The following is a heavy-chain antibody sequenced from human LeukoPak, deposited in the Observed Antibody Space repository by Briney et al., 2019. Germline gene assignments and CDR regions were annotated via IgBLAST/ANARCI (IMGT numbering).Heavy chain of an antibody. J-gene: IGHJ4*02. D-gene: IGHD3-10*01. CDR2: IYHSGST. Sequence: PSETLSRTCAVSGYSISSGYYWGWIRQPPGKGLEWIGSIYHSGSTYYNPSLKSRVTISVDTSKNQFSLKLSSVTAADTAVYYCARRELLWFGELIDYWGQGTLVTVSS. V-gene: IGHV4-38-2*01. CDR1: GYSISSGYY. CDR3: ARRELLWFGELIDY.